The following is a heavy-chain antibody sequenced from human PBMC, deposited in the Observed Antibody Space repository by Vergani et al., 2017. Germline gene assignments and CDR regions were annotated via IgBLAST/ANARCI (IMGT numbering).Heavy chain of an antibody. CDR2: IHPADSVT. CDR1: GYSFTNYW. J-gene: IGHJ4*02. D-gene: IGHD3-22*01. V-gene: IGHV5-51*01. Sequence: EVQLVQSGAEVKKPGESLKTSCQISGYSFTNYWIGLVRQMAGEGREWMGIIHPADSVTRYSPSFQGQVTISVDKSICTTYLQRSSLRASDSAMSYCARLYGRDSSGSKYFDYWGQGTLVTVSS. CDR3: ARLYGRDSSGSKYFDY.